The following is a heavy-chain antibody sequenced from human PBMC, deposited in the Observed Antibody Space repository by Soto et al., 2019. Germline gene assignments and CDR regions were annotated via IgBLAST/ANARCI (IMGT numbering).Heavy chain of an antibody. Sequence: PSETLSLTCTVSGGSISSYYWSWIRQPPGKGLEWIGYIYYSGSIDYDPSLKSRVTISVDTSKNQFSLKLSSVTAADTAVYYCARRWGTYFDFWGQGTLVTVSS. J-gene: IGHJ4*02. CDR3: ARRWGTYFDF. V-gene: IGHV4-59*01. CDR2: IYYSGSI. D-gene: IGHD7-27*01. CDR1: GGSISSYY.